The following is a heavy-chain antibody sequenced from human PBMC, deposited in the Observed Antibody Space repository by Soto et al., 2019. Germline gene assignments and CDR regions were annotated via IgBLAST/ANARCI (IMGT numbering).Heavy chain of an antibody. V-gene: IGHV1-69*06. J-gene: IGHJ5*02. CDR3: ERVGIAAAGMGP. D-gene: IGHD6-13*01. CDR2: IIPIFGTA. Sequence: QVQLVQSGAEVKKPGSSVKVSCKASGGTFSSYAISWVRQAPGQGLEWMGGIIPIFGTANYAQKFQGRVTITADKSTSTAYLELSSLRSEDTAVYYCERVGIAAAGMGPWGQGTLVTVSS. CDR1: GGTFSSYA.